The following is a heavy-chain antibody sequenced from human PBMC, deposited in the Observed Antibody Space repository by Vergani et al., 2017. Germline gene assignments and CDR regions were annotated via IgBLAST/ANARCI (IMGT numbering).Heavy chain of an antibody. V-gene: IGHV4-59*11. CDR3: AREGREYCSGGSCYSMDV. Sequence: QVQLQESGPGLVKPSETLSLTCTVSGGSISSHYWSWIRQPPGKGLEWIGYIYYSGSTNYNPSLKSRVTISVDTSKNQVSLKLSSVTAADTAVYYCAREGREYCSGGSCYSMDVWGQGTTVTVSS. CDR2: IYYSGST. CDR1: GGSISSHY. D-gene: IGHD2-15*01. J-gene: IGHJ6*02.